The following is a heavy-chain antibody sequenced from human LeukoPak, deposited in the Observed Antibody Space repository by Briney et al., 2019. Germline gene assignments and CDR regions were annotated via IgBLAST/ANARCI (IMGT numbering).Heavy chain of an antibody. Sequence: GGSLRLSCSASGFTFSSYAMHWVRQAPGKGLEYVSAISSNGGSTYYADSVKGRCTISRDNSKNTLYLQMSSLRAEDTAVYYCVKDPVDSSSWYYFDYWGQGTLVTVSS. CDR2: ISSNGGST. CDR3: VKDPVDSSSWYYFDY. CDR1: GFTFSSYA. J-gene: IGHJ4*02. D-gene: IGHD6-13*01. V-gene: IGHV3-64D*06.